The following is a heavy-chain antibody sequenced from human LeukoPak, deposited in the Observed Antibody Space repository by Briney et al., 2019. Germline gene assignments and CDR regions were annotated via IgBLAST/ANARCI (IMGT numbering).Heavy chain of an antibody. V-gene: IGHV3-11*04. CDR2: ISSSGGTI. J-gene: IGHJ4*02. Sequence: GGSLRLSCAASGFTFSEYYMSWIRQAPGKGLEWVSYISSSGGTIYYADSVKGRFTISRDNAKNSLYLQMNSLRAEDTAVYYCARVGRATVITFVDYWGQGTLVTVSS. D-gene: IGHD4-17*01. CDR1: GFTFSEYY. CDR3: ARVGRATVITFVDY.